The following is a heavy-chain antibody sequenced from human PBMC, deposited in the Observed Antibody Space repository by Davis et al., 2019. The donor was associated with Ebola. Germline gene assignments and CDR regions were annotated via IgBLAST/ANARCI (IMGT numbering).Heavy chain of an antibody. CDR3: ARDPAMIGDPLYFDY. D-gene: IGHD3-10*02. CDR2: IYPGDSDT. CDR1: GYSFTSYW. Sequence: GESLKISCKGSGYSFTSYWIGWVRQMPGKGLEWMGIIYPGDSDTRYSPSFQGQVTISADKSISTAYLQWSSLKASDTAMYYCARDPAMIGDPLYFDYWGQGTLVTVSS. V-gene: IGHV5-51*01. J-gene: IGHJ4*02.